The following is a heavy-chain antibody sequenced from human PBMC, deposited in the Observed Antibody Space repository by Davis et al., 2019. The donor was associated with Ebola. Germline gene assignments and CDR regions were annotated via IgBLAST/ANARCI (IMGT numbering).Heavy chain of an antibody. CDR3: ARGGSYPGS. CDR2: IKQDGGET. D-gene: IGHD1-26*01. V-gene: IGHV3-7*04. CDR1: GFTFANSW. J-gene: IGHJ5*02. Sequence: GESLKISCAASGFTFANSWMTSVRQAPGKGLEWVAKIKQDGGETYYVDSVKGRFTISRDNAKNSLYLQMNSLRAEDSAVYYCARGGSYPGSWGQGTLVTVSS.